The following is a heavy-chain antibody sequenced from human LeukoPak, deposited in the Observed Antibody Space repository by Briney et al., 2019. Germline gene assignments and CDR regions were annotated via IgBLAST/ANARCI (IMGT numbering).Heavy chain of an antibody. J-gene: IGHJ6*03. Sequence: PSETLSLTCAVSGDSFSGYYWSWIRQPPGKGLEWIGEINHSGSSNYNPSLKSRVTISVDTSKNQFSLKLSSVTAADTAVYYCARLSMTIFYPHYMDVWGKGTTVTVSS. CDR3: ARLSMTIFYPHYMDV. D-gene: IGHD3-9*01. CDR1: GDSFSGYY. V-gene: IGHV4-34*01. CDR2: INHSGSS.